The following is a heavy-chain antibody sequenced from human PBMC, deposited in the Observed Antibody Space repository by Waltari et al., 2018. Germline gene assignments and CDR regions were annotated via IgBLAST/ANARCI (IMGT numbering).Heavy chain of an antibody. Sequence: QVQLVESGGGVVQPGRSVGLSCEVSGSTFSDYGFHWVRQAPGKGLEWVATIWYDGSKKYYEDSVKGRFTISRDDSKSTLYLQMNSLRAEDSAVFFCASDSLGAFDIWGQGTKVTVSS. V-gene: IGHV3-33*01. CDR1: GSTFSDYG. CDR2: IWYDGSKK. J-gene: IGHJ3*02. CDR3: ASDSLGAFDI.